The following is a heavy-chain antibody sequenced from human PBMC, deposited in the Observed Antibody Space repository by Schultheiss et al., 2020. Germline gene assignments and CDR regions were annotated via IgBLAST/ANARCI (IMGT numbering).Heavy chain of an antibody. CDR1: GGSFSGYY. V-gene: IGHV4-34*01. CDR3: ARADCSSTSCYGGDAFDI. Sequence: SETLSLTCAVYGGSFSGYYWSWIRQPPGKGLEWIGYIYYSGSTYYNPSLKSRVTISVDTSKNQFSLKLSSVTAADTAVYYCARADCSSTSCYGGDAFDIWGQGTMVTVSS. D-gene: IGHD2-2*01. J-gene: IGHJ3*02. CDR2: IYYSGST.